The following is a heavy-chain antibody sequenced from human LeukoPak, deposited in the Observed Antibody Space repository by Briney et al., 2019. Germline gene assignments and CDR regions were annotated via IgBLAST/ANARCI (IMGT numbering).Heavy chain of an antibody. CDR1: GYTFTSYD. D-gene: IGHD3-9*01. Sequence: ASVKVSCKASGYTFTSYDINWVRQATGQGREGMGWMNPNSGNTGYAQKFQGRVTITRNSSISKAYMELRSLRYEETAVYYCATWGYDILTGYPFDIWGQGTMVTVSS. CDR2: MNPNSGNT. CDR3: ATWGYDILTGYPFDI. J-gene: IGHJ3*02. V-gene: IGHV1-8*01.